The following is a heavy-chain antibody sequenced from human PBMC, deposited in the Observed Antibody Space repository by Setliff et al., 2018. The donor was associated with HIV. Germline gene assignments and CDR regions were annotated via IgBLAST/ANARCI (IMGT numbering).Heavy chain of an antibody. Sequence: PSETLSLTCTVSGASISSGGYYWNWIRQLPGKGLEWIGYILDSGSTYYNPSLRGRLIMSIDTSANLFSVELTSVTAADTALYFCSIVPNWGSAPFASDVWGLGTMVTVSS. V-gene: IGHV4-31*03. D-gene: IGHD7-27*01. CDR3: SIVPNWGSAPFASDV. CDR1: GASISSGGYY. CDR2: ILDSGST. J-gene: IGHJ3*01.